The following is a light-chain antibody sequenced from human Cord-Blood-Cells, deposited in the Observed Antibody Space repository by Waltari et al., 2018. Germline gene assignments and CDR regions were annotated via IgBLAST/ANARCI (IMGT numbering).Light chain of an antibody. CDR2: YDS. Sequence: SYVLTQPPSVSVAPGKTARITCGGNNIGSKSVHWYQQKPGHAPVLVIYYDSDRPSGIPERFSGSNPGNTATLTISRVEAGDEADYYCQVWDSSSDPVFGGGTKLTVL. CDR3: QVWDSSSDPV. V-gene: IGLV3-21*04. CDR1: NIGSKS. J-gene: IGLJ3*02.